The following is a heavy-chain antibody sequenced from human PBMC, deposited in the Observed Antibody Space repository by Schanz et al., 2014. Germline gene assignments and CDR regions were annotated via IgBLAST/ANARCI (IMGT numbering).Heavy chain of an antibody. CDR2: IIPSLGIR. CDR1: GGTFSPYT. D-gene: IGHD3-16*01. V-gene: IGHV1-69*02. CDR3: AKGDGDNPGY. Sequence: QVHLVQSGAEVKKPGSSVKVSCKASGGTFSPYTINWVRQAPGQGLEWMGRIIPSLGIRAYAQMFRGRVTITADQSTSTAYMDLSDLRSEDTAVYYCAKGDGDNPGYWGQGTLVTVSS. J-gene: IGHJ4*02.